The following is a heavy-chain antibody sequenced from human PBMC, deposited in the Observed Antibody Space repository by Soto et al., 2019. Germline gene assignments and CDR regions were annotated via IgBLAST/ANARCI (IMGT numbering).Heavy chain of an antibody. CDR1: GFTFSTYW. D-gene: IGHD2-15*01. Sequence: GGSLRLSCAASGFTFSTYWMHWVRQAPGKGLVWVSRINSDGSSTNYADSVKGRFTISRDNAKNTLFLQMNSLRAEDTALYYCAGGYCSGGSCWDPSFDYWGQGTLVTVSS. J-gene: IGHJ4*02. CDR2: INSDGSST. CDR3: AGGYCSGGSCWDPSFDY. V-gene: IGHV3-74*01.